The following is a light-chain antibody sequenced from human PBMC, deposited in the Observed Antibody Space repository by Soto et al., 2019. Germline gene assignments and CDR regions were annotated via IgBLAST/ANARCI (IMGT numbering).Light chain of an antibody. J-gene: IGKJ2*01. V-gene: IGKV3-20*01. CDR1: QYMTRTY. CDR3: HPYDKAPQT. CDR2: AAS. Sequence: EIVLTQSPGTLSLSPGERATLSCRASQYMTRTYIAWYQQKPGQAPRLLIYAASNRATGIPDKFSGSGSGTDYSLTITRLEPEDSAVNYCHPYDKAPQTFGQGNKVEIK.